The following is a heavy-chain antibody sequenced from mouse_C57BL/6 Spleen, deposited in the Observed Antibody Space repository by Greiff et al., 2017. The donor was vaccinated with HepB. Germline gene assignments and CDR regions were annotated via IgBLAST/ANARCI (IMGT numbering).Heavy chain of an antibody. D-gene: IGHD1-1*01. J-gene: IGHJ1*03. CDR2: INPGSGGT. CDR1: GYAFTNYL. V-gene: IGHV1-54*01. CDR3: ARSITTRPYWYFDV. Sequence: VQLQQSGAELVRPGTSVKVSCKASGYAFTNYLIEWVKQRPGQGLEWIGVINPGSGGTNYNEKFKGKATLTADKSSSTAYMQLSSLTSEDSAVYFCARSITTRPYWYFDVWGTGTTVTVSS.